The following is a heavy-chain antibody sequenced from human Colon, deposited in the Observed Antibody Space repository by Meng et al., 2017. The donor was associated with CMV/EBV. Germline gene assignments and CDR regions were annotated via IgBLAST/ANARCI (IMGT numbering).Heavy chain of an antibody. D-gene: IGHD2-21*01. V-gene: IGHV4-30-4*01. CDR2: IYTGGSA. Sequence: GGAVDSGGYYGSWLRQAPGKGLQWLGHIYTGGSAYSNPSLKSRLSISLDTSKNQFSLSLRSVTAADTAVYYCARGSVIASAVSFDHWGQGTLVTVSS. CDR3: ARGSVIASAVSFDH. J-gene: IGHJ4*02. CDR1: GGAVDSGGYY.